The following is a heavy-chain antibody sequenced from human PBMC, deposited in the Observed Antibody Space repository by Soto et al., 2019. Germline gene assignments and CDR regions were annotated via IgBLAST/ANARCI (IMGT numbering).Heavy chain of an antibody. CDR2: ISSSSSTI. Sequence: EVQLVESGGGLVQPGGSLRLSCAASGFTFSSYSMNWVRQAPGKGLEWVSYISSSSSTIYYADSVKGRFTISRDNAKNSVYLKRKGGREEGRGGNYGGGGGRLFWWGGGGGMDVWGQGTTVTVSS. CDR1: GFTFSSYS. J-gene: IGHJ6*02. D-gene: IGHD3-16*01. V-gene: IGHV3-48*02. CDR3: GGGGRLFWWGGGGGMDV.